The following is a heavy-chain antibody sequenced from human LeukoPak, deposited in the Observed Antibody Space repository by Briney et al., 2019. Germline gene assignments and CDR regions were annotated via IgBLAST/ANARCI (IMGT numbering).Heavy chain of an antibody. D-gene: IGHD3-3*01. CDR2: ISWDGGST. Sequence: GRSLRLSCAASGFTFDDYTMYWVRQAPGKGLEWVSLISWDGGSTYHADSVKGRFTISRDNSKNSLYLQMNSLRTEDTALYYCAKGGLLEWSFNWFDPWGQGTLVTVSS. J-gene: IGHJ5*02. CDR1: GFTFDDYT. CDR3: AKGGLLEWSFNWFDP. V-gene: IGHV3-43*01.